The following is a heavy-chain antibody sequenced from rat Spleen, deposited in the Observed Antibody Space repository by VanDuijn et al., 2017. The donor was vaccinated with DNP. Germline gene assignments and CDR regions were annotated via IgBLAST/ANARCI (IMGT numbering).Heavy chain of an antibody. CDR2: ISYSGRT. CDR1: GYSITSNY. D-gene: IGHD5-1*01. J-gene: IGHJ2*01. V-gene: IGHV3-1*01. CDR3: ARYNWALFDY. Sequence: EVQLQESGPGLVKPSQSLSLTCSVTGYSITSNYWGWIRKFPGNKMEWVGHISYSGRTSHNPSLKSRISITRDTSKNQFFLQVNSVTTEDTATYYCARYNWALFDYWGQGVMVTVSS.